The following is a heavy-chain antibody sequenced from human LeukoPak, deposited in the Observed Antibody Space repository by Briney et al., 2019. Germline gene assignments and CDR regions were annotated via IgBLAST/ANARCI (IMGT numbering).Heavy chain of an antibody. Sequence: PSETLSLTCAVYGGSFSGYYWSWIRQPPGKGLEWIGEINHSGSTNYNPFLKSRVTISVDTSKNQFSLNLNSVTAADTAVYYCARGGAARLHFQNWGQGTLVTVSS. CDR1: GGSFSGYY. J-gene: IGHJ1*01. V-gene: IGHV4-34*01. CDR2: INHSGST. D-gene: IGHD6-6*01. CDR3: ARGGAARLHFQN.